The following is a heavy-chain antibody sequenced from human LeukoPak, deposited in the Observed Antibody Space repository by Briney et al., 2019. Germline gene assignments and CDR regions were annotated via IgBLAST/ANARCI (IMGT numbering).Heavy chain of an antibody. D-gene: IGHD4-17*01. CDR3: ARETYGDYYYYYGMDV. J-gene: IGHJ6*04. Sequence: SQTLSLTCDISGDRVSSNSAAWNWIRQSPSRGLEWLGRTYYRSKWYNDYAVSVKSRITINPDTSKNQFSLQLNSVTPEDTAVYYCARETYGDYYYYYGMDVWGKGTTVTVSS. CDR1: GDRVSSNSAA. V-gene: IGHV6-1*01. CDR2: TYYRSKWYN.